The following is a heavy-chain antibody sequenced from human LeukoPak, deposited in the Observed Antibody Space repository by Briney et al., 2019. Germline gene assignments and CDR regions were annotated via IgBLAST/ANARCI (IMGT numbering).Heavy chain of an antibody. CDR2: ISGDGSIT. CDR3: ARAWGSYDSFDI. J-gene: IGHJ3*02. CDR1: GFTFSKYW. Sequence: GGSLRLSCAASGFTFSKYWMHWVRQAPGKGLVWVSRISGDGSITTHADSVKGRFTISRDNAKNTVYLQMNSLRAEDTAVYYCARAWGSYDSFDIWGPGTMVTVSS. D-gene: IGHD3-16*01. V-gene: IGHV3-74*01.